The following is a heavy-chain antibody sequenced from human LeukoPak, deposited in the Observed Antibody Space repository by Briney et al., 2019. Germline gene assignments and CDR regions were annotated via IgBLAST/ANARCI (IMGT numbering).Heavy chain of an antibody. J-gene: IGHJ4*02. V-gene: IGHV1-8*01. CDR1: GYTFTSYD. CDR2: MNPNSGNT. D-gene: IGHD6-13*01. CDR3: ARVRSAYRYSSSWYFFTF. Sequence: GASVKVSCKAPGYTFTSYDINWVRQATGQGLEWMGWMNPNSGNTGYAQKFQGRVTMTRNTSISTAYMELSSLRSEDTAVYYCARVRSAYRYSSSWYFFTFWGQGTLVTVSS.